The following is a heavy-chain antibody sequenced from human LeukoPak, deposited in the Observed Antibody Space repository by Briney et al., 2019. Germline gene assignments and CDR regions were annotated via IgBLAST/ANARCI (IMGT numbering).Heavy chain of an antibody. CDR3: AKDPRSSWYPRWFDP. Sequence: GGSLRLSCAASGFTFSSYAMSWVRQAPGKGLEWVSAISGSGGSTYYADSVKGRFTISRDNSKNTLYLQMNSLRAEDTAVHYCAKDPRSSWYPRWFDPWGQGTLVTVSS. J-gene: IGHJ5*02. CDR2: ISGSGGST. V-gene: IGHV3-23*01. D-gene: IGHD6-13*01. CDR1: GFTFSSYA.